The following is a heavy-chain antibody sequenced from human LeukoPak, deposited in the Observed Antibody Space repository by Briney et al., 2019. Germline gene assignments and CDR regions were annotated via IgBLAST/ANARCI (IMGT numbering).Heavy chain of an antibody. CDR1: GFTFSSYW. CDR3: AREMGIDQRYYYGMDV. D-gene: IGHD6-25*01. Sequence: GGSLRLSCAASGFTFSSYWMHWVRQAPGKGLVWVSRINSDGSSTSYADSVKGRFTISRDNAKNTLYLQMNSLRAEDTAVYYCAREMGIDQRYYYGMDVWGQGTTVTVSS. CDR2: INSDGSST. J-gene: IGHJ6*02. V-gene: IGHV3-74*01.